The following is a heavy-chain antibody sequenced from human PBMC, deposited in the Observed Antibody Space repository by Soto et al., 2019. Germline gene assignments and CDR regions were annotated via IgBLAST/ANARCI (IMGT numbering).Heavy chain of an antibody. J-gene: IGHJ6*02. CDR2: IYHSGST. CDR3: SRDGDTAMVTGMDV. CDR1: GGSISSSNW. V-gene: IGHV4-4*02. Sequence: SETLSLTCTVSGGSISSSNWWSWVRQPPGKGLEWIGEIYHSGSTNYNPSLKSRVTISVDKSKNQFSLKLSSVTAADTAVYYCSRDGDTAMVTGMDVWGQGTTVTVSS. D-gene: IGHD5-18*01.